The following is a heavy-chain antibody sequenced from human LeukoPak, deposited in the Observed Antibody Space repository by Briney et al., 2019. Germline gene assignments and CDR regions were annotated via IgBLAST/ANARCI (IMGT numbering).Heavy chain of an antibody. D-gene: IGHD2-8*02. Sequence: PGGSLRLSCAASGFTFDDYAMHWVRQAPGKGVEWVSGISWNSVTIVYADSVKVRFTISRDNAKNSLYLQMNSLRAEDMALYYCAKDEFVASDFTGAFDIWGQGTMVTVSS. CDR3: AKDEFVASDFTGAFDI. CDR1: GFTFDDYA. J-gene: IGHJ3*02. CDR2: ISWNSVTI. V-gene: IGHV3-9*03.